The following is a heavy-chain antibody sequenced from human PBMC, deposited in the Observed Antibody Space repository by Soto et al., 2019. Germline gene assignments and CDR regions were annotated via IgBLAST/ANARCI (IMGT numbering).Heavy chain of an antibody. V-gene: IGHV1-18*01. CDR1: GYTFTSYG. J-gene: IGHJ5*02. CDR3: ARVVGALGHWFDP. CDR2: ISAYNGNT. Sequence: QVQLVQSGGEVKKPGASVKVSCKASGYTFTSYGISWVRQAPGQGLEWRGRISAYNGNTNYTQKLQGRVTMTTATPTSTAYIELSSLRSDDTAVYYCARVVGALGHWFDPWCQGTLVTVSS. D-gene: IGHD1-26*01.